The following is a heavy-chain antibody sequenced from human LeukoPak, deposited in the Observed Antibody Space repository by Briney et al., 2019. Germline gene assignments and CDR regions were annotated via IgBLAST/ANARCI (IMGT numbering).Heavy chain of an antibody. CDR1: GGSISNYY. CDR3: ARGGITIFGVVIEDDWYFDL. V-gene: IGHV4-59*01. CDR2: IYYSGST. J-gene: IGHJ2*01. D-gene: IGHD3-3*01. Sequence: PSETLSLTCTVSGGSISNYYWSWIRQPPGKGLEWIGYIYYSGSTNYNPSLKSRVTISVDTSKNQFSLKLSSVTAADTAVYYCARGGITIFGVVIEDDWYFDLWGRGTLVTVSS.